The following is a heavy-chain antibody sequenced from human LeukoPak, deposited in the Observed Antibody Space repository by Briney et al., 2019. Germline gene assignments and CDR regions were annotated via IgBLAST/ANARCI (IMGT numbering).Heavy chain of an antibody. V-gene: IGHV3-23*01. J-gene: IGHJ4*02. D-gene: IGHD3-22*01. CDR1: GFSFSSYV. CDR3: AKRRNSYDSGGSTDH. Sequence: GRSLRLSCAASGFSFSSYVMSWVRQAPGKGLEWVSSVTGTGGSTFYADSVKGRFTISRDNSKNTLNLQMNSLRAEDTAVYYCAKRRNSYDSGGSTDHWGQGTLVIVSS. CDR2: VTGTGGST.